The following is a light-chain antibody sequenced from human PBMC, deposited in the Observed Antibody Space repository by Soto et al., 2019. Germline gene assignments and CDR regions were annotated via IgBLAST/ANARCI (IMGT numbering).Light chain of an antibody. CDR2: SAS. CDR3: LQADSFPLT. J-gene: IGKJ4*01. Sequence: DIQMTQSPSSVSASVGDRVTISCRASQGISSLLAWYQQKPGKAPNLLIYSASTLQSGVPSRSSGSGSGPDFTLTISSLQPEDFATYYCLQADSFPLTFGGGTKVEIK. V-gene: IGKV1-12*01. CDR1: QGISSL.